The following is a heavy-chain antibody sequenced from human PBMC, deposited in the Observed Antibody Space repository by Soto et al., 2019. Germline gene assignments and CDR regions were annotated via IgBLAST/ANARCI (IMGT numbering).Heavy chain of an antibody. CDR3: TRDMGGRGGY. CDR1: GFIFSSYW. CDR2: TNEDGSIT. J-gene: IGHJ4*02. D-gene: IGHD3-16*01. V-gene: IGHV3-74*01. Sequence: EVQLVESGGGLVQPGGSLRLSCEVSGFIFSSYWMHWVRQVPGKGLVWVSRTNEDGSITNYADSVRGRFTISRDNAKNTLYREMNSLGGEDRAVYYCTRDMGGRGGYWGQGTLVTVSS.